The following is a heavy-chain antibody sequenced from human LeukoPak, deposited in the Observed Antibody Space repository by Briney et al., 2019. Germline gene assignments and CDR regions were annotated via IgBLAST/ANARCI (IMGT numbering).Heavy chain of an antibody. CDR2: INPNSGGT. CDR1: GYTFTGYY. CDR3: ARPSYDYVWGSYRYRHAFDI. J-gene: IGHJ3*02. V-gene: IGHV1-2*02. D-gene: IGHD3-16*02. Sequence: ASLKVSCKASGYTFTGYYMHWVRQAPGQGLEWMGWINPNSGGTNYAQKFQGRVTMTRDTSISTAYMELSRLLSDDHAVYYCARPSYDYVWGSYRYRHAFDIWGKGTMVTVSS.